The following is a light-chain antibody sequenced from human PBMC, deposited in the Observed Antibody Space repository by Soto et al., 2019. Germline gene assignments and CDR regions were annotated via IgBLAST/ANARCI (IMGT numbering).Light chain of an antibody. CDR2: LCS. CDR1: QSLLHSNGYNY. Sequence: DIVMTQSPLSLPVTPGEPASISCRSSQSLLHSNGYNYLDWYLQRPGQSPQLLIYLCSARASGVADRFSGSGSGTDFALRISRVEPEDVGIYYCMQVLQTPITFGQGTRLEIK. V-gene: IGKV2-28*01. CDR3: MQVLQTPIT. J-gene: IGKJ5*01.